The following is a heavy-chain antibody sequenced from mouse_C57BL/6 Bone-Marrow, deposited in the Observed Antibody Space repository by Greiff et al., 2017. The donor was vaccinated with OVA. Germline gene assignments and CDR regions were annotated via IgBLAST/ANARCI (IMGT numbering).Heavy chain of an antibody. J-gene: IGHJ4*01. Sequence: EVQLVESGGDLVTPGGSLKLSCAASGFTFSSYGMSWFRPTPDKRLEWVATISSGGSYTYSPDCVQGRYTISRDNAKNTLYLQMSSLKSEDTAMYYCARHGGAMDYWGQGTSVTVSS. V-gene: IGHV5-6*01. CDR2: ISSGGSYT. CDR1: GFTFSSYG. CDR3: ARHGGAMDY.